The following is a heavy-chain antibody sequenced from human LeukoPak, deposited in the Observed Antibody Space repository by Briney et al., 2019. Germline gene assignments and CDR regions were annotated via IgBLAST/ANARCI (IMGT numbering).Heavy chain of an antibody. Sequence: SETLSLTCTVSGGSINSYYWSWIRQPPGNGLEWIGYIYYSGYTNYNPSLKSRVTISVDTSKNQFSLKLSSVTAADTAVYYCARVGQLVQTPSGMDVWGQGTTVTVSS. V-gene: IGHV4-59*01. CDR1: GGSINSYY. D-gene: IGHD6-6*01. J-gene: IGHJ6*02. CDR3: ARVGQLVQTPSGMDV. CDR2: IYYSGYT.